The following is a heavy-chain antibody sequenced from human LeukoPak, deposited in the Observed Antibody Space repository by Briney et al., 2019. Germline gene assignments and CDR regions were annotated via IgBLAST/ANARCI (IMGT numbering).Heavy chain of an antibody. Sequence: PSETLSLTCAVYGGSFSGYYWSWIRHPPRQGLEWIGEINHSGSTNYNPSLKSRVTISVDTSKNQFSLKLSSVTAADTAVYYCARFTRIQLWSMNWFDPWGQGTLVTVSS. J-gene: IGHJ5*02. CDR1: GGSFSGYY. D-gene: IGHD5-18*01. V-gene: IGHV4-34*01. CDR3: ARFTRIQLWSMNWFDP. CDR2: INHSGST.